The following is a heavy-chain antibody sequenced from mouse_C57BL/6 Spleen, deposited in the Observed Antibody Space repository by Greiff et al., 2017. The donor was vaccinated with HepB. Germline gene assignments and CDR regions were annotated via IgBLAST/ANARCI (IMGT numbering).Heavy chain of an antibody. CDR1: GFTFSSYG. J-gene: IGHJ2*01. Sequence: EVQGVESGGDLVKPGGSLKLSCAASGFTFSSYGMSWVRQTPDKRLEWVATISSGGSYTYYPDSVKGRFTISRDNAKNTLYLQMSSLKSEDTAMYYCARHGDGYPFDYWGQGTTLTVSS. CDR3: ARHGDGYPFDY. V-gene: IGHV5-6*01. D-gene: IGHD2-3*01. CDR2: ISSGGSYT.